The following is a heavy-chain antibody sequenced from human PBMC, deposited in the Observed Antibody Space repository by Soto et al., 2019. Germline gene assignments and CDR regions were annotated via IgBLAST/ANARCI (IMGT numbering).Heavy chain of an antibody. J-gene: IGHJ4*02. D-gene: IGHD6-25*01. V-gene: IGHV4-31*03. Sequence: QVQLQESGPGLVKPSQTLSLTCTVSGGSISSGSYYWTWIRQQQGKGLEWIGYIYYNRSTSYNPSLKIRVTISVNTSKNQFALKLCVVTAADTAVYYGARQRPEAHYFDYWGQGTLVTASS. CDR1: GGSISSGSYY. CDR2: IYYNRST. CDR3: ARQRPEAHYFDY.